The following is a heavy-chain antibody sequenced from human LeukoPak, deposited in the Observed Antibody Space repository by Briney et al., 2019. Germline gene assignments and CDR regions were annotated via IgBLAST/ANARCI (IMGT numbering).Heavy chain of an antibody. V-gene: IGHV1-69*05. J-gene: IGHJ5*01. CDR2: AIPILGST. CDR3: ARDDASATMGFDS. CDR1: GATFSSSA. Sequence: GASVKVSCKASGATFSSSAISWVRQAPGQGLEWVGGAIPILGSTKYAQKFQDRVSITTDESTSTAYMELSSLRSVDTAAYYCARDDASATMGFDSWGQRTLVTVSS. D-gene: IGHD1-26*01.